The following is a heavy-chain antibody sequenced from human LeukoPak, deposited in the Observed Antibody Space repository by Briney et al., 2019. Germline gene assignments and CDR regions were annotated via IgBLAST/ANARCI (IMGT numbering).Heavy chain of an antibody. CDR3: ARDSAPAMVRTYYYYYYGMDV. D-gene: IGHD5-18*01. CDR1: GFTFSSYD. V-gene: IGHV3-30-3*01. CDR2: ISYDGSNK. Sequence: GRSLRLSCAASGFTFSSYDMHWVRQAPGKGLEWVAVISYDGSNKYYADSVKGRFTISRDNSKNTLYLQMNSLRAEDTAVYYCARDSAPAMVRTYYYYYYGMDVWGQGTTVTVSS. J-gene: IGHJ6*02.